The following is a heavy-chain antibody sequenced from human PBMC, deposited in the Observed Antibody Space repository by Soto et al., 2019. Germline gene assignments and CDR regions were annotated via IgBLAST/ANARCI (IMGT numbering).Heavy chain of an antibody. V-gene: IGHV1-18*01. J-gene: IGHJ4*02. CDR2: ISDYNGNT. D-gene: IGHD7-27*01. CDR1: GYTFTDFG. Sequence: QGQLVQSGAEVKKPGASVKVSCKASGYTFTDFGISWVRQAPGQGLEWMGWISDYNGNTNYAHKVQDRVTMTTDTSTSTAYMELRNLTPDDTAVYYCARDSGNLGNWAYFLDYWGQGTLVTVSS. CDR3: ARDSGNLGNWAYFLDY.